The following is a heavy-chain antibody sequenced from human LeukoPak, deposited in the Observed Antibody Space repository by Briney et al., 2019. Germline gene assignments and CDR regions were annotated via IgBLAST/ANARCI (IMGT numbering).Heavy chain of an antibody. D-gene: IGHD3-10*01. V-gene: IGHV1-69*13. J-gene: IGHJ4*02. Sequence: ASVKVSCKASGGTFSSYAISWVRQAPGQGLEWMGGIIPIFGTANYAQKFQGRVTITADESTSTAYMELSSLRSEDTAVYYCARAPQRDPSAIWFRELFFDYWGQGTLATVSS. CDR3: ARAPQRDPSAIWFRELFFDY. CDR2: IIPIFGTA. CDR1: GGTFSSYA.